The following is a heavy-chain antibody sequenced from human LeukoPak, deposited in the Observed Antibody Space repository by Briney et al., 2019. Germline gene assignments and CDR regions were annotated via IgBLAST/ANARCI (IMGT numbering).Heavy chain of an antibody. CDR2: ISAYNGNT. CDR1: GYTFTSYG. D-gene: IGHD2-15*01. Sequence: ASVKVSCKASGYTFTSYGISWVRQAPGQGLEWMGWISAYNGNTNYAQKLQGRVTMTTDTSTSTAYMELRSLRSDDTAVYYCARLPRCGGGSCHPYSDYWGQGTLVTVSS. CDR3: ARLPRCGGGSCHPYSDY. V-gene: IGHV1-18*01. J-gene: IGHJ4*02.